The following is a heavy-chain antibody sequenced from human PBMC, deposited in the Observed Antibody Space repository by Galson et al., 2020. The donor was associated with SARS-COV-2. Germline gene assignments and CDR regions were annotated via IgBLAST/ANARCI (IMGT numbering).Heavy chain of an antibody. Sequence: GGSLRLSCAASGFTFDDYAMHWVRQAPGKGLEWVSGISWNSGSIGYADSVKGRFTISRDNAKNSLYLQMNSLRAEDTALYYCAKGLGSDSSGYYGLEGPDEPWGQGTLVTVSS. CDR2: ISWNSGSI. CDR1: GFTFDDYA. V-gene: IGHV3-9*01. J-gene: IGHJ5*02. D-gene: IGHD3-22*01. CDR3: AKGLGSDSSGYYGLEGPDEP.